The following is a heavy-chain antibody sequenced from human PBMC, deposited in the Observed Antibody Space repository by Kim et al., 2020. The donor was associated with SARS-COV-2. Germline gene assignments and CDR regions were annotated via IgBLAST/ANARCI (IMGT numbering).Heavy chain of an antibody. CDR3: ARHAGHLRWLLQAGWVPP. Sequence: SETLSLTCTVSGGSISSSSYYWGWIRQPPGKGLEWVGSIYYSGTTNYNPSLKSRVTISVDTTKNQFSLRLSAVTAADTAVYYCARHAGHLRWLLQAGWVPPGGQATLVS. D-gene: IGHD6-19*01. CDR1: GGSISSSSYY. CDR2: IYYSGTT. V-gene: IGHV4-39*01. J-gene: IGHJ5*02.